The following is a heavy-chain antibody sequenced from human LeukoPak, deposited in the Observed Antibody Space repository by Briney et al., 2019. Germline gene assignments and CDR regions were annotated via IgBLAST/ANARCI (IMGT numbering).Heavy chain of an antibody. D-gene: IGHD1-26*01. J-gene: IGHJ4*02. V-gene: IGHV4-30-2*01. CDR2: IYHSGST. CDR3: TREGQGADTDY. Sequence: PSQTLSLTCTVSGGSISSGSYYWSWIRQPPGKGLEWIGYIYHSGSTYYNPSLKSRVTISVDTSKNQFSLKLSSVTAADTAVYYCTREGQGADTDYWGQGTLVTVSS. CDR1: GGSISSGSYY.